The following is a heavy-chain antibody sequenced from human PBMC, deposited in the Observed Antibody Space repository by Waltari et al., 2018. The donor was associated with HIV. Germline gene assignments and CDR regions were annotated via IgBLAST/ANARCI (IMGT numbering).Heavy chain of an antibody. CDR3: ARDYYDSSGIGVFDY. CDR2: IYYSGST. J-gene: IGHJ4*02. D-gene: IGHD3-22*01. Sequence: QVQLQESGPGLVKPSETLSLTCTVSGGSISSYYWSWIRQPPGKGLEWIGYIYYSGSTNYNPSLKSRVTISVDTSKNQFSLKLSSVTAADTAVYYCARDYYDSSGIGVFDYWGQGTLVTVSS. CDR1: GGSISSYY. V-gene: IGHV4-59*01.